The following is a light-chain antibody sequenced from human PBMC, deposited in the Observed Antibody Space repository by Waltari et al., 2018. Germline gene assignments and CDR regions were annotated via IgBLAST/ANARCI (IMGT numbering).Light chain of an antibody. Sequence: SYVLTQPPSVSVAPGQTATITCGGDKIGGKSVHWYQQKPGQAPVEVVYSDSDRPSGIPNRVSGSNSGNTATLTISGGEAGDEADYYCQVWDSNNDHVVFGGGTKLTAL. CDR3: QVWDSNNDHVV. CDR1: KIGGKS. CDR2: SDS. V-gene: IGLV3-21*02. J-gene: IGLJ2*01.